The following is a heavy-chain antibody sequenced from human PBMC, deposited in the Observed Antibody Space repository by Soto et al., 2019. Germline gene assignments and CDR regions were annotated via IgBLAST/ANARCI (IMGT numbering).Heavy chain of an antibody. D-gene: IGHD6-6*01. V-gene: IGHV3-23*01. CDR2: ISGSGGST. CDR1: GFTFSSYA. Sequence: WGSLRLSCAASGFTFSSYAMSWVRQAPGKGLEWVSAISGSGGSTYYADSVKGRFTISRDNSKNTLYLQMNSLRAEDTAVYYCAKDLEQLVRFYYYGMDVWGQGTTVNVSS. J-gene: IGHJ6*02. CDR3: AKDLEQLVRFYYYGMDV.